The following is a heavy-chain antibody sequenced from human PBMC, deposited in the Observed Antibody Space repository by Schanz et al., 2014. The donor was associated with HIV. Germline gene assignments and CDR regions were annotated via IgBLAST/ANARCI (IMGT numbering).Heavy chain of an antibody. CDR2: ISYDGSNK. D-gene: IGHD5-18*01. J-gene: IGHJ6*02. V-gene: IGHV3-30-3*01. CDR1: GFTFSNYA. CDR3: ARDAASHSYGSTMDV. Sequence: QVQLVESGGGVVQPGRSLRLSCAVSGFTFSNYAMNWVRQAPGKGLEWVAVISYDGSNKYYADSVKGRFTISRDSSKNTLYLQMSSLRAEDTAMYYCARDAASHSYGSTMDVWGQGTTVTVSS.